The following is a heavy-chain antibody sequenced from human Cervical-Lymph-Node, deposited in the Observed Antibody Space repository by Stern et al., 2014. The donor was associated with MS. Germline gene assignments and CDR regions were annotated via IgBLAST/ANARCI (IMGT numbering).Heavy chain of an antibody. Sequence: VQLVESGAEVKKPGSSVKVSCKASGGTFSSYAISCVRQAPGQGLEWMGGIIPIFGTANYAQKFQGRVTITADESTSTAYMELSSLRSEDTAVYYCAREFECGGDCPSPMDVWGQGTTVTVSS. CDR1: GGTFSSYA. J-gene: IGHJ6*02. D-gene: IGHD2-21*02. V-gene: IGHV1-69*01. CDR2: IIPIFGTA. CDR3: AREFECGGDCPSPMDV.